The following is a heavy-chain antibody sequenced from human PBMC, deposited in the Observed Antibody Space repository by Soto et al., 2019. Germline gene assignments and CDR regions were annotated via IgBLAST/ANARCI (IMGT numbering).Heavy chain of an antibody. CDR2: IYHTGST. CDR3: AKKRSPGWYFDL. Sequence: QVQLQESGPGLVKPSGTLSLTCAVSGGSISTSNWWSWVRQSPGKGLEWIGEIYHTGSTNYNPSLKSRVTISLDKSKNQFPLHLTSVSAADTAVYYRAKKRSPGWYFDLWGRGSQVTVSS. V-gene: IGHV4-4*02. CDR1: GGSISTSNW. J-gene: IGHJ2*01.